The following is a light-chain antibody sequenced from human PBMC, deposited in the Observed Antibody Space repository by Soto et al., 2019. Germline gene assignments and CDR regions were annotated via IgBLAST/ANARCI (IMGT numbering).Light chain of an antibody. Sequence: EIVLTQSPATLSLSPGERATLSCRASQRVSSYLAWYQQKPGQAPRLLIYDASNSATGIPARFSGSGSRTDFTHAISSLEPEDFAVYYCQQRSNWPRYTFGQGTKLEIK. CDR3: QQRSNWPRYT. CDR1: QRVSSY. V-gene: IGKV3-11*01. CDR2: DAS. J-gene: IGKJ2*01.